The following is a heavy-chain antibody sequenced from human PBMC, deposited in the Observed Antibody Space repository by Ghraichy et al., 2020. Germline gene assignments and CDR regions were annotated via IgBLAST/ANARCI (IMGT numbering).Heavy chain of an antibody. CDR3: ARGSTVVRFYYYDGMDV. CDR1: GFALSSYS. V-gene: IGHV3-48*02. D-gene: IGHD4-23*01. CDR2: ITSSSRFI. Sequence: GESLRLSCVGSGFALSSYSMNWVRQAPGKGLEWVSYITSSSRFISYADSVKGRFTVSRDNVQNSLYLQMKSLRDDDTAVYYCARGSTVVRFYYYDGMDVWGQGTTVTVSS. J-gene: IGHJ6*01.